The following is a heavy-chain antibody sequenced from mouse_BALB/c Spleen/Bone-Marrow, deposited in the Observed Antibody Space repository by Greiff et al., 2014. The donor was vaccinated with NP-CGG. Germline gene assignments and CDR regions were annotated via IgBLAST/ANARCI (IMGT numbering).Heavy chain of an antibody. CDR2: IDPENGDT. J-gene: IGHJ1*01. Sequence: EVQLQQSGAELVRSGASVKLSCTASGFNIKDYYIHWVKQRPEQGLEWIGWIDPENGDTEYAPKFQGKATLTADTSSNTAYLQLSSLTSEDTAVYYCKENYEQYFDFWAQGPRSPSPQ. D-gene: IGHD1-1*01. CDR1: GFNIKDYY. V-gene: IGHV14-4*02. CDR3: KENYEQYFDF.